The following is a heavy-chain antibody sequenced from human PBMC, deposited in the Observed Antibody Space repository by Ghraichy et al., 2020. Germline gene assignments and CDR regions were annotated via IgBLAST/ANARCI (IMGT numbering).Heavy chain of an antibody. V-gene: IGHV3-30*18. J-gene: IGHJ4*02. CDR3: AKVCEQWLMRVGFDS. Sequence: GESLNISCAASGFAFSSYGMHWVRQAPGKGLEWVAVISYDGTKEYYADSVKGRFTITRDNSKNTLYLQMYSLRPEDTAVYYCAKVCEQWLMRVGFDSWGQGSLVTVSS. CDR2: ISYDGTKE. CDR1: GFAFSSYG. D-gene: IGHD6-19*01.